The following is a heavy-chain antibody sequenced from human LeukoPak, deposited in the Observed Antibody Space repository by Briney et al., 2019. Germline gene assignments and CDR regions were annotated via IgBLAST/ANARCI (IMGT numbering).Heavy chain of an antibody. D-gene: IGHD3-22*01. V-gene: IGHV4-61*02. CDR1: GGSISSGSYY. CDR2: VFTSGIISGNT. Sequence: PSETLSLTCTVSGGSISSGSYYWSWIRQPAGKGLEWIGRVFTSGIISGNTNYNPSVKSRVTMSVDSSKNQFSLKLRSVTAADTAVYYCARDRYYYDSSSYFSAFDTWGQGTMVTVSS. CDR3: ARDRYYYDSSSYFSAFDT. J-gene: IGHJ3*02.